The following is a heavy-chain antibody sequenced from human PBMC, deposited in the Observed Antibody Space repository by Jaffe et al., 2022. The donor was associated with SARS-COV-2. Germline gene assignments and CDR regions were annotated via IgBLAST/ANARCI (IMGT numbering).Heavy chain of an antibody. CDR2: IYWDDDK. CDR3: AHSLIEMATIQRRGYFDY. V-gene: IGHV2-5*02. J-gene: IGHJ4*02. Sequence: QITLKESGPTLVKPTQTLTLTCTFSGFSLSTSGVGVGWIRQPPGKALEWLALIYWDDDKRYSPSLKSRLTITKDTSKNQVVLTMTNMDPVDTATYYCAHSLIEMATIQRRGYFDYWGQGTLVTVSS. D-gene: IGHD5-12*01. CDR1: GFSLSTSGVG.